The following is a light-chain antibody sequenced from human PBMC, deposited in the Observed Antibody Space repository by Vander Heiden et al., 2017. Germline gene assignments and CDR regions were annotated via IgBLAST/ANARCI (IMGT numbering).Light chain of an antibody. J-gene: IGLJ2*01. CDR1: SSNIGAGYD. CDR2: TNT. Sequence: QSVLTQPPSVSGAPGQRVTISCTGGSSNIGAGYDVHWYQQLPGTAPKLLIYTNTKRPSGVHDRFSGSKSGTSASLAITGLQAEDEADYYCQSYDSRLGGYVVFGGGTKLTVL. V-gene: IGLV1-40*01. CDR3: QSYDSRLGGYVV.